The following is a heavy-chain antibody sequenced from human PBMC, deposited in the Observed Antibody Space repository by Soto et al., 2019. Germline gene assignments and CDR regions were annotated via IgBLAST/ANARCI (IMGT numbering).Heavy chain of an antibody. CDR3: ARANYFESSGPFDY. V-gene: IGHV4-30-4*01. D-gene: IGHD3-22*01. CDR2: IYYSGST. J-gene: IGHJ4*02. CDR1: GGSISSSDYY. Sequence: SETLSLTYTVSGGSISSSDYYWSWIRQPPGKGLEWIGYIYYSGSTYSNPSLESRVTLSVATSRKQFSLKVSSVTAADTAVYYCARANYFESSGPFDYWGPRTLVTVSS.